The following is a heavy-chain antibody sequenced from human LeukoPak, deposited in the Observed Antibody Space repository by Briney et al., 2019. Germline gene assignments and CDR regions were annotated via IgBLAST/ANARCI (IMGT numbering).Heavy chain of an antibody. D-gene: IGHD3-22*01. CDR2: IIPIFGTA. CDR3: ARDTEVRDYYDSSGYYYVLNY. Sequence: SVKVSCKASGGTFSSYAISWVRQAPGQGLEWMGGIIPIFGTANYAQKFQGRVTITTDESTSTAYMELSSLRSEDRAVHYCARDTEVRDYYDSSGYYYVLNYWGQGTLVTVSS. J-gene: IGHJ4*02. CDR1: GGTFSSYA. V-gene: IGHV1-69*05.